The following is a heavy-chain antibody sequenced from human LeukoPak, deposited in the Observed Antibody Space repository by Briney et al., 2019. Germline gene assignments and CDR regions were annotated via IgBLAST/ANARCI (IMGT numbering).Heavy chain of an antibody. CDR2: IKQDGSEK. Sequence: PGGSLRLSCAASGLTFSSYWMSWVRQAPGKGLEWVANIKQDGSEKYYVDSVKGRFTISRDNAKNSLYLQLNSLRAEDTAVYYCARARGGYDFDYWGQGTLVTVSS. CDR1: GLTFSSYW. J-gene: IGHJ4*02. V-gene: IGHV3-7*03. CDR3: ARARGGYDFDY. D-gene: IGHD5-12*01.